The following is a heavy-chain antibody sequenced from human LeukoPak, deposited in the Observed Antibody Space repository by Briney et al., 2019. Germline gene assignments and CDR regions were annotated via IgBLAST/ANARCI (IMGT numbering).Heavy chain of an antibody. CDR2: IFYNGNS. J-gene: IGHJ5*02. V-gene: IGHV4-59*01. D-gene: IGHD2-2*01. Sequence: SETLSLTCTVSSGSITNYYWNWVRQAPGKGLEWVGYIFYNGNSNYNPSLSRRVTLSVDTSKNLLSLRLIPVTAGGTAVYYSARDVRHQPGTFGGTFDPWGEGTPVTVSS. CDR1: SGSITNYY. CDR3: ARDVRHQPGTFGGTFDP.